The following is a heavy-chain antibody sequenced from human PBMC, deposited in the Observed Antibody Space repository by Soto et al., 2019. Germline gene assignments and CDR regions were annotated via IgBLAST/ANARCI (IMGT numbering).Heavy chain of an antibody. Sequence: SQTLSLTCAISGDSVSSNSAAWNWIRQSPSRGLEWLGRTYYRSKWYNDYAVSVKSRITINPDTSKNQFSLQLNSVTPEDTAVYYCARELGLKYVIHYYYYYGMDVWGQGTTVTVSS. CDR3: ARELGLKYVIHYYYYYGMDV. CDR1: GDSVSSNSAA. CDR2: TYYRSKWYN. J-gene: IGHJ6*02. V-gene: IGHV6-1*01. D-gene: IGHD1-26*01.